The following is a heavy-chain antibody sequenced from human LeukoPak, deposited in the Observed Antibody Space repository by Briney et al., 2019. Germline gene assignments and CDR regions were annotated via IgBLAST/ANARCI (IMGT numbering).Heavy chain of an antibody. V-gene: IGHV4-30-2*01. Sequence: SETLSLTCTVSGGSISSGGYYWSWIRQPPGKGLEWIGYIYHSGSTYYNPSLKSRVTISVDRSRNQFSLKLSSVTAADTAVYYCARGVEMAAYYFDYWGQGTLVTVSS. CDR3: ARGVEMAAYYFDY. D-gene: IGHD5-24*01. CDR1: GGSISSGGYY. CDR2: IYHSGST. J-gene: IGHJ4*02.